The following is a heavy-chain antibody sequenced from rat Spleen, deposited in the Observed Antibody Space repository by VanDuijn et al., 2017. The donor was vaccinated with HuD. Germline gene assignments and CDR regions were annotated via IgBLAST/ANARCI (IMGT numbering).Heavy chain of an antibody. CDR2: ISYDGRII. Sequence: EVKLVESGGGLVQPGRSLKLSCAASGFTFDDYGMAWVRQAPKNGLEWVAIISYDGRIIYYRDSVKGRFTISRDNAKSTLHLQMDSLRSEDTATYYCVRQWDYWGQGVMVTVSS. CDR3: VRQWDY. V-gene: IGHV5-29*01. CDR1: GFTFDDYG. J-gene: IGHJ2*01.